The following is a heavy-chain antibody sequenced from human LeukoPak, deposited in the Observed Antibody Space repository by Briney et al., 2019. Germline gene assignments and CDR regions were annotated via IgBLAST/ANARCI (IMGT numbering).Heavy chain of an antibody. J-gene: IGHJ3*02. Sequence: PGGSLRLSCAASGFRFSSYWMSWVRQAPGEGLEWVANINQDRSEKNYVDSVKGRFTISRDNARNSLDLQMNSLRVEDTAVYYCARYGNGEWQGHYAFDIWGHGTMVTVSS. CDR1: GFRFSSYW. V-gene: IGHV3-7*01. D-gene: IGHD3-10*01. CDR3: ARYGNGEWQGHYAFDI. CDR2: INQDRSEK.